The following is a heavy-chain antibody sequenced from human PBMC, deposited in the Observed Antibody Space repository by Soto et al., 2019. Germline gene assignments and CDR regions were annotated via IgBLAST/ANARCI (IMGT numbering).Heavy chain of an antibody. V-gene: IGHV3-23*01. J-gene: IGHJ4*02. CDR3: AKRRGAGGQFDY. D-gene: IGHD2-15*01. CDR2: VSIGGST. CDR1: GFTFSSYA. Sequence: GGTLRLSCAASGFTFSSYAMGWVRQGPGKGLEWVAVVSIGGSTHYADSVRGRFTISRDNSKNTLPLQMNSLTAEDTAVYFCAKRRGAGGQFDYWRQGALVTVS.